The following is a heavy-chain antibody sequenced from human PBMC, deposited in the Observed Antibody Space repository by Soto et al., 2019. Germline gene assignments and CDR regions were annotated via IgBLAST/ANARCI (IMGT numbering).Heavy chain of an antibody. CDR1: GFTFSSYG. D-gene: IGHD6-13*01. CDR3: AKSDSSSWEAPDY. J-gene: IGHJ4*02. V-gene: IGHV3-30*18. Sequence: QVQLVESGGGVVQPGRSLRLSCAASGFTFSSYGMHWVRQAPGNGLEWVAVISYDGSNKYYADSVKGRFTISRDNSKNTLYLQMNSLRAEDTAVYYCAKSDSSSWEAPDYGGQGTLVTVSS. CDR2: ISYDGSNK.